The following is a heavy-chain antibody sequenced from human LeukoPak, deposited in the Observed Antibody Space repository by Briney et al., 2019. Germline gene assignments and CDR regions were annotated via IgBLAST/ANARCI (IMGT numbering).Heavy chain of an antibody. D-gene: IGHD1-14*01. CDR2: IYSGTGT. CDR3: ARQPTVSAYYFDY. Sequence: PGGSLRLSCAASGFTVSSNYMSWVRQAPGKGLEWASVIYSGTGTYYADSVKGRFTISGDNSKNTLYLQMNSLRAEDTAVYYCARQPTVSAYYFDYWGQGTLVTVSS. V-gene: IGHV3-53*01. J-gene: IGHJ4*02. CDR1: GFTVSSNY.